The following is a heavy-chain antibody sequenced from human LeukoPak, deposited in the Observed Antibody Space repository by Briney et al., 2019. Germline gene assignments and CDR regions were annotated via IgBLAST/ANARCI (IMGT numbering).Heavy chain of an antibody. J-gene: IGHJ4*02. D-gene: IGHD3-22*01. V-gene: IGHV4-61*01. CDR2: IYYSGST. CDR1: GGSVSSGSYY. CDR3: ARVSRYYDSRLDY. Sequence: KPSETLSLTCTVSGGSVSSGSYYWTWIRQPPGKGLEWIGYIYYSGSTSYNPSLKSRVTISINTSNNQFSLKLSSVTAADTAIYYCARVSRYYDSRLDYWGQGTLVTVSS.